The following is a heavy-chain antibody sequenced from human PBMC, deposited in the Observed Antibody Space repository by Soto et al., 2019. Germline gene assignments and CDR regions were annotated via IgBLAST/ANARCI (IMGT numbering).Heavy chain of an antibody. CDR3: ARHMGYCSRRRYYYGMDV. V-gene: IGHV5-51*01. Sequence: GESLKISCKGSGYSFTSYWIGWVRQMPGKGLEWMGIIYPGDSDTRYSPSFQGQVTISADKSISTAYLQWSSLKASDTAMYYCARHMGYCSRRRYYYGMDVWGQGTTVTVSS. CDR2: IYPGDSDT. D-gene: IGHD1-26*01. J-gene: IGHJ6*02. CDR1: GYSFTSYW.